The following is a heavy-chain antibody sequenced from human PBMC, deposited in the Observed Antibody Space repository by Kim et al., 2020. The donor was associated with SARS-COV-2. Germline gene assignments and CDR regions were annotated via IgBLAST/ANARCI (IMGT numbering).Heavy chain of an antibody. V-gene: IGHV4-59*09. CDR3: ARGSYFGRLGY. J-gene: IGHJ4*02. Sequence: NYNPSLKSRVTISVDTSKNQFSLKLSSVTAADTAVYYCARGSYFGRLGYWGQGTLVTVSS. D-gene: IGHD1-26*01.